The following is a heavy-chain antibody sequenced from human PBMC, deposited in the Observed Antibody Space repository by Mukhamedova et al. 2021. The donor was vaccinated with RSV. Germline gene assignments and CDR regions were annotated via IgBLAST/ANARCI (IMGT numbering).Heavy chain of an antibody. CDR2: SGST. J-gene: IGHJ3*02. CDR3: ARDLTMGAFDI. Sequence: SGSTNYNPSLKSRVTISVDTSKNQFSVKLSSVTAADTAVYYCARDLTMGAFDIWGQGTMVTVSS. D-gene: IGHD3-10*01. V-gene: IGHV4-59*01.